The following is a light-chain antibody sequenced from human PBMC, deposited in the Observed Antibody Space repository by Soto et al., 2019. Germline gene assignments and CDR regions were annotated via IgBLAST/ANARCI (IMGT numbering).Light chain of an antibody. CDR2: EAS. Sequence: EVVMTQSPATLSVSPGERATLSCRASQNVNYYLAWYQQKPGQAPXXTXYEASKXPTGIPDSLSASGSGTDFTLTLSSLEPEDSAVYYCQQRSTTFGQRTRREIK. V-gene: IGKV3-11*01. J-gene: IGKJ5*01. CDR3: QQRSTT. CDR1: QNVNYY.